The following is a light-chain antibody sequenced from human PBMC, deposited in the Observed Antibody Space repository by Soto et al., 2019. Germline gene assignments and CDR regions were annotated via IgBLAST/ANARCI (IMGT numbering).Light chain of an antibody. Sequence: EIVLTQSPATLSLSPGERATLSCRASQSVSSYLAWYQQKPGQAPRLLIYDASNRATGFPARFSGSGSGTDFTLTISRLEPEDFALYYCQQRSSWPITFGQGTRLEIK. CDR1: QSVSSY. CDR2: DAS. J-gene: IGKJ5*01. V-gene: IGKV3-11*01. CDR3: QQRSSWPIT.